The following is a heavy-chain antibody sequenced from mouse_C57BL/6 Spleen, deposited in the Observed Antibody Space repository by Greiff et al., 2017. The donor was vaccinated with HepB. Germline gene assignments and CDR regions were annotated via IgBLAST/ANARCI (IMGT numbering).Heavy chain of an antibody. Sequence: VQLQQPGAELVKPGASVKLSCKASGYTFTSYWMHWVKQRPGQGLEWIGMIHPNSGSTNYNEKFKSKATLTVDKSSSTAYMQLSSLTSEDSAVYYCARFDGYEDFDYWGQGTTLTVSS. CDR3: ARFDGYEDFDY. V-gene: IGHV1-64*01. J-gene: IGHJ2*01. CDR1: GYTFTSYW. D-gene: IGHD2-2*01. CDR2: IHPNSGST.